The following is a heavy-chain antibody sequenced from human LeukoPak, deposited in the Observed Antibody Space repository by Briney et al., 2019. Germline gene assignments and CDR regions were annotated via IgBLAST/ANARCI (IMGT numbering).Heavy chain of an antibody. CDR2: ISGSGGST. D-gene: IGHD3-9*01. CDR3: AKDLLRYFDWSKANDAFNI. Sequence: GGSLRLSCAASGFTFSSYAMSWVRQAPGKGLEWVSAISGSGGSTYYADSVKGRFTISRDNSKNTLYLQMNSLRAEDTAVYYCAKDLLRYFDWSKANDAFNIWGQGTMVTVSS. V-gene: IGHV3-23*01. J-gene: IGHJ3*02. CDR1: GFTFSSYA.